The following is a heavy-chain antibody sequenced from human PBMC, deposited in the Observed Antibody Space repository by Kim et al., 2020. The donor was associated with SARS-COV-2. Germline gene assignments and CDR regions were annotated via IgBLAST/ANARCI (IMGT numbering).Heavy chain of an antibody. CDR3: AKVSDYYDSGADFDY. CDR1: GFTFSSYG. Sequence: GGSLRLSCAASGFTFSSYGMHWVRQAPGKGLEWVAVISYDGSNKYYADSVKGRFTISRDNSKNTLYLQMNSLRAEDTAVYYCAKVSDYYDSGADFDYWGQGTLVTVSS. CDR2: ISYDGSNK. V-gene: IGHV3-30*18. D-gene: IGHD3-22*01. J-gene: IGHJ4*02.